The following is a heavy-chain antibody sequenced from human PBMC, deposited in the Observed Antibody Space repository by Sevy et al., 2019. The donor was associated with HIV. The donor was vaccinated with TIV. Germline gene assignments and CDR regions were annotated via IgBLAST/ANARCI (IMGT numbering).Heavy chain of an antibody. V-gene: IGHV3-15*01. CDR1: GITFSNTW. Sequence: GGSLRLSCAGSGITFSNTWMSWVRQAPGKGLEWIGRIKSKTDGGTTDYAAPVKGRFSISRDDSKNTLYLQMNSLKTEDTAGYYCTSQWFWGQGTLVTVSS. CDR3: TSQWF. CDR2: IKSKTDGGTT. J-gene: IGHJ4*02. D-gene: IGHD3-22*01.